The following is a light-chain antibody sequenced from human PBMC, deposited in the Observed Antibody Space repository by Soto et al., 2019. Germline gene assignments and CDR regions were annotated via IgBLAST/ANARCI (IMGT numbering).Light chain of an antibody. CDR2: DAS. CDR3: QRRSNWPIP. Sequence: VLSQSLAALSLSPGERATLPCRASQSVSSYLAWYQQKPGQAPRLLIYDASNRATGIPARFSGSGSGTDFTLTISSLEPEDFAVYYCQRRSNWPIPFGQGTRLAIK. J-gene: IGKJ5*01. CDR1: QSVSSY. V-gene: IGKV3-11*01.